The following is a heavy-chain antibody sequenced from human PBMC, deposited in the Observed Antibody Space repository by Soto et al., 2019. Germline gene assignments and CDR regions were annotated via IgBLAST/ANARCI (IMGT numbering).Heavy chain of an antibody. V-gene: IGHV1-18*01. Sequence: QVQLVQSGAEVKKPGASVKVSCKASGYTFTSYGISWVRQAPGQGLEWMGWISAYNGNTNDAQKLQGRVTMTTDTATSTAYMELRSLRSDDTAVYYCARWGEGYTYYDILTGYSDPYYFDYWGQGTLVTVSS. J-gene: IGHJ4*02. CDR1: GYTFTSYG. D-gene: IGHD3-9*01. CDR3: ARWGEGYTYYDILTGYSDPYYFDY. CDR2: ISAYNGNT.